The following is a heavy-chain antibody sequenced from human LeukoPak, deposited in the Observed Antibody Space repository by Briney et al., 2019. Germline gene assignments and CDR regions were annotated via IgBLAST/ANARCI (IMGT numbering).Heavy chain of an antibody. CDR3: ARHNYDFWSGYYTGWFDP. D-gene: IGHD3-3*01. J-gene: IGHJ5*02. V-gene: IGHV4-38-2*01. CDR2: IYHSGST. Sequence: PSETLSLTCAVSGYSISSGYYWGWIRQPPGKGLEWIGSIYHSGSTYYNPSLKSRVTISVDTSKNQFSLKLSSVTAADTAVYYCARHNYDFWSGYYTGWFDPWGQGTLVTVSS. CDR1: GYSISSGYY.